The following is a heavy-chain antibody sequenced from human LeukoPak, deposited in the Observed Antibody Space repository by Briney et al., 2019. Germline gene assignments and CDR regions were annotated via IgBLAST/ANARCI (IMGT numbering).Heavy chain of an antibody. CDR2: VSYSGTT. Sequence: SETLSLTCSVSGVTINTYYWSWIRQPPGKGLEWIGYVSYSGTTNYNPSLKSRVTISLDTSKSQFSLNLSSVTAADTAMYYCARGTIDSSGYYTSNWFDPWGQGTLVTVSS. V-gene: IGHV4-59*08. CDR1: GVTINTYY. J-gene: IGHJ5*02. CDR3: ARGTIDSSGYYTSNWFDP. D-gene: IGHD3-22*01.